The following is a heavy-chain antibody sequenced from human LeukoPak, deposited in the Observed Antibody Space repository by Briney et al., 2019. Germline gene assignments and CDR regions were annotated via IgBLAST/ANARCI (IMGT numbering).Heavy chain of an antibody. CDR1: GLTFSDYY. J-gene: IGHJ4*02. Sequence: GGSLRLSCAASGLTFSDYYMSWIRQAPGKGLEWVSYISSSGSTIYYADSVKGRFTISRDNSKNTLYLQMNSLRAEDTAVYYCARERGSYSVYFDYWGQGTLVTVSS. CDR3: ARERGSYSVYFDY. D-gene: IGHD1-26*01. CDR2: ISSSGSTI. V-gene: IGHV3-11*04.